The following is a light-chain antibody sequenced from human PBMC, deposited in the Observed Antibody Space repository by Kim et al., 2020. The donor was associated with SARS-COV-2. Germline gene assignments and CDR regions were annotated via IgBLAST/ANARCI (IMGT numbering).Light chain of an antibody. CDR3: QKYDRAPLT. CDR1: QGIRIY. CDR2: RAS. J-gene: IGKJ5*01. V-gene: IGKV1-27*01. Sequence: ASVGDRVTITCRASQGIRIYLAWYQQKPGKVPKPLIDRASNLQSGVPSRFSGSGSGTDFTLIISSLQPEDVATYYCQKYDRAPLTFGQGTRLEIK.